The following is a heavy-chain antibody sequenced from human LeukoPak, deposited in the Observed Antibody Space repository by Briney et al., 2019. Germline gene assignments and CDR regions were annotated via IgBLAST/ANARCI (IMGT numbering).Heavy chain of an antibody. CDR3: ARLAPVVVVAATRGIFDY. D-gene: IGHD2-15*01. J-gene: IGHJ4*02. CDR2: MYYSGST. CDR1: GGSISTSNW. Sequence: SETLSLTCAVSGGSISTSNWWSWIRQPPGKGLEWIGSMYYSGSTYYNPSLKSRVTISVDTSKNQFSLKLSSVTAADTAVYYCARLAPVVVVAATRGIFDYWGQGTLVTVSS. V-gene: IGHV4-39*01.